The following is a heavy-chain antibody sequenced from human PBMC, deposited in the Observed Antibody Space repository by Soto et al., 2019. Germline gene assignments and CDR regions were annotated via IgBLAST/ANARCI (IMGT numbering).Heavy chain of an antibody. J-gene: IGHJ3*02. Sequence: QVQLVQSGAEVKKPGSSVKVSCKASGGTLSNYAISWVRQAPGQGLEWMGGIIPILGAANYAQKFQDRVTITADESTRTTYMAPSSLRSEDAAVYYCASRERVGAFDIWGQGTVVTVSS. CDR2: IIPILGAA. D-gene: IGHD1-26*01. CDR1: GGTLSNYA. V-gene: IGHV1-69*01. CDR3: ASRERVGAFDI.